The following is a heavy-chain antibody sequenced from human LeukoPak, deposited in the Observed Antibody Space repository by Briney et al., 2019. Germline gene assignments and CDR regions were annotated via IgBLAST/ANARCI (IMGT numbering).Heavy chain of an antibody. CDR2: ISSSSSPI. D-gene: IGHD3-22*01. V-gene: IGHV3-48*04. J-gene: IGHJ4*02. CDR1: GFTFSTYS. Sequence: GGSLRLSCAASGFTFSTYSMNWVRQAPGKGLEWVSYISSSSSPIYYADSVKGRFTISRDNAKNTLYLQMNSLRAEDTAVYYCAREGYYYDSSGYYYSLFDYWGQGTLVTVSS. CDR3: AREGYYYDSSGYYYSLFDY.